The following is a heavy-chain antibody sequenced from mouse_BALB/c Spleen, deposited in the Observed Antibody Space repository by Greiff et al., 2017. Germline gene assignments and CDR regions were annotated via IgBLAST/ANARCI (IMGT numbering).Heavy chain of an antibody. J-gene: IGHJ4*01. CDR1: GFTFSSYG. V-gene: IGHV5-6*02. D-gene: IGHD1-2*01. Sequence: DVKLVESGGDLVKPGGSLKLSCAASGFTFSSYGMSWVRQTPDKRLEWVATISSGGSYTYYPDSVKGRFTISRDNAKNTLYLQMSSLKSEDTAMYYCARHVTTAIAMDYWGQGTSVTVSS. CDR3: ARHVTTAIAMDY. CDR2: ISSGGSYT.